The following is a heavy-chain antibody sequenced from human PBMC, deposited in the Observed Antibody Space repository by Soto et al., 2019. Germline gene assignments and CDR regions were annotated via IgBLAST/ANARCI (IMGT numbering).Heavy chain of an antibody. D-gene: IGHD6-6*01. V-gene: IGHV4-30-4*01. CDR2: IYYSGST. CDR3: ARVVYSSSKRFLARWFDP. J-gene: IGHJ5*02. Sequence: SETLSLTCTVSGGSISSDDYYWSWIRQPPGKGLECIGYIYYSGSTYYNPSLKSRVTISVDTSKNQFSLKLSSVTAADTAVYYCARVVYSSSKRFLARWFDPWGQGTLVTV. CDR1: GGSISSDDYY.